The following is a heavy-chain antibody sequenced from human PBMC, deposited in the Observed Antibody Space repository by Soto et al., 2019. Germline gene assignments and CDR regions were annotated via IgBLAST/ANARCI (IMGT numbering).Heavy chain of an antibody. V-gene: IGHV4-31*03. D-gene: IGHD5-12*01. CDR2: IYYSGST. CDR1: GGSISSGGYY. Sequence: PSETLSLTCTVSGGSISSGGYYWSWIRQHPGKGLEWIGYIYYSGSTYYSPSLKSRVTISVDTSKNQFSLKLSSVTAADTAVYYCARVRYSGYEEWNYGMDVWGQGTTVTVS. J-gene: IGHJ6*02. CDR3: ARVRYSGYEEWNYGMDV.